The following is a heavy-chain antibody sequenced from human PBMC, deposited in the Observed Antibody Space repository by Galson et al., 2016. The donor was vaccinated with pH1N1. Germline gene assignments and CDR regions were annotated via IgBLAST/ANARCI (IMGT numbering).Heavy chain of an antibody. CDR2: FDPQDGET. Sequence: SVKVSCKVSGYTLSQISIHRVRQAPGKGLEWMGGFDPQDGETIYAQKFQGRVSMTEDTATDTAYMEMSSLRSDDTAVYYCATDLYFYGSLRKLYFDYWGQGTLVTVSS. V-gene: IGHV1-24*01. CDR3: ATDLYFYGSLRKLYFDY. CDR1: GYTLSQIS. D-gene: IGHD3-10*01. J-gene: IGHJ4*02.